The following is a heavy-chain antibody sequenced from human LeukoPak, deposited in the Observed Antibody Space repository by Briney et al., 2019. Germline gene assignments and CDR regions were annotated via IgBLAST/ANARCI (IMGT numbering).Heavy chain of an antibody. Sequence: SQTLSLTCTVSGGSISSGSYYWSWIRQPAGKGLEWIGRIYTSGSTNYNPSLKSRVTISVDTSKNQFSLKLSSVTAADTAVYYCAREVADSSGYYYSYWGQGTLVTVSS. CDR3: AREVADSSGYYYSY. V-gene: IGHV4-61*02. CDR1: GGSISSGSYY. D-gene: IGHD3-22*01. J-gene: IGHJ4*02. CDR2: IYTSGST.